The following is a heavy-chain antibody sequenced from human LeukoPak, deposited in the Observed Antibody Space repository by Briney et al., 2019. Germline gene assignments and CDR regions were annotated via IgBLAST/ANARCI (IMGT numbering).Heavy chain of an antibody. CDR1: GFTFSSYS. CDR2: ISSSSSTI. Sequence: GGSLRLSCAASGFTFSSYSMNWVRQAPGKGLEWVSYISSSSSTIYYADSVKGRFTISRDNAKNSLYLQMNSLRAEDTAVYYCAILRPDSLTEGYCSGGSCYRLGKDYWGQGTLVTVSS. D-gene: IGHD2-15*01. J-gene: IGHJ4*02. CDR3: AILRPDSLTEGYCSGGSCYRLGKDY. V-gene: IGHV3-48*04.